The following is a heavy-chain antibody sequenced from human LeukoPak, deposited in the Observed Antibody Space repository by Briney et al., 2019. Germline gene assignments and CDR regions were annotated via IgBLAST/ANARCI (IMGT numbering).Heavy chain of an antibody. D-gene: IGHD3-9*01. CDR3: ARDRGPYVDIDNNWFDP. V-gene: IGHV3-23*01. J-gene: IGHJ5*02. Sequence: GGSLRLSCLASGFTFKLSAMTWVSQAPGKGLEWVAAIGGTGDNTYYADSVKGRFTISRDNSRNTQFLQMDNLRAEDTATYYCARDRGPYVDIDNNWFDPWGQGTLVIVSS. CDR1: GFTFKLSA. CDR2: IGGTGDNT.